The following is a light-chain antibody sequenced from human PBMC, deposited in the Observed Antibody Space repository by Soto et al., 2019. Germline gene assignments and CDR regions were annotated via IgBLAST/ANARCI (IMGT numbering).Light chain of an antibody. CDR3: SSFTSSRAYV. Sequence: QSALTQPASVSGSPGQSITISCPGTSSDVGNYNYVSWYQQQSGKAPKLIIYEVSNRPSGVSNRFSGSKSGNTASLTISGLQAEDEADYYCSSFTSSRAYVFGIGTKVTVL. CDR1: SSDVGNYNY. J-gene: IGLJ1*01. V-gene: IGLV2-14*01. CDR2: EVS.